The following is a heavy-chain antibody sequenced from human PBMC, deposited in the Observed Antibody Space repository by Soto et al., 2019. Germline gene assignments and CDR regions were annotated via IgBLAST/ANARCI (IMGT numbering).Heavy chain of an antibody. J-gene: IGHJ6*02. D-gene: IGHD2-2*02. V-gene: IGHV1-58*02. CDR1: GYSFTAYD. CDR2: IVVDSGNT. Sequence: SVKGSCKASGYSFTAYDINWGRQAPGQRLEWIGWIVVDSGNTNYAQRFQERVSITRDMSTSTAYMELSSLRSEDTAVYYCATQGAIRGYYYGMDVWGQGTTVTVSS. CDR3: ATQGAIRGYYYGMDV.